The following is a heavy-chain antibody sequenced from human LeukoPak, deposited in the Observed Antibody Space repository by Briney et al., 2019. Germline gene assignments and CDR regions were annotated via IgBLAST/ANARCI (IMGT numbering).Heavy chain of an antibody. Sequence: SETLSLTCAVYGGSLNGYYWNWIRQSPGRGREWIGEINQSGGTSYNPSLKSRFTISIDTSKNQFSLTLTSVTAADTAVYYCARRSSNLKVKYWGQGTLVTVSS. CDR2: INQSGGT. D-gene: IGHD1-1*01. CDR1: GGSLNGYY. J-gene: IGHJ4*02. CDR3: ARRSSNLKVKY. V-gene: IGHV4-34*01.